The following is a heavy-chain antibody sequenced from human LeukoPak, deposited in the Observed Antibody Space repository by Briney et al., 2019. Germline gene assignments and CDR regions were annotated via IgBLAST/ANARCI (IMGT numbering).Heavy chain of an antibody. Sequence: GRSLRLSCAASGFTFSSYAMHWVRQAPGKGLEWVAVISYDGSNNYSADSVKGRFTISRDNSKNTLYLQMNTLRAEDTAVYYCAPKGRWLQLQSYFDYWGQGTLVTVSS. CDR2: ISYDGSNN. V-gene: IGHV3-30-3*01. D-gene: IGHD5-24*01. CDR1: GFTFSSYA. J-gene: IGHJ4*02. CDR3: APKGRWLQLQSYFDY.